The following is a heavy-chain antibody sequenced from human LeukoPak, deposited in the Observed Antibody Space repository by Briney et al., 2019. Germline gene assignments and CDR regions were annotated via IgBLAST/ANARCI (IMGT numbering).Heavy chain of an antibody. CDR1: GYTFTGYY. D-gene: IGHD6-19*01. V-gene: IGHV1-46*01. CDR2: IDPSGGST. Sequence: ASVKVSCKASGYTFTGYYMHWVRQAPGQGLEWMGIIDPSGGSTSYAQKFQGRVTMTRDTSTSTVYMELSSLRSEDTAVYYCAREAKRGREGMKAVAGTGGAFDIWGQGTMVTVSS. CDR3: AREAKRGREGMKAVAGTGGAFDI. J-gene: IGHJ3*02.